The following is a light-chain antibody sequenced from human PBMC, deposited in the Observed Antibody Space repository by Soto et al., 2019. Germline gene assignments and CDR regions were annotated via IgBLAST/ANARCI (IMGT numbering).Light chain of an antibody. CDR3: QQYSSHST. Sequence: DIQMTQSPSTLSASVGDRVTITCRASQSTSSYLAWYQQEPGKAPKLLIYQASSLENGVPSRFSGSGSGTEFSLTISSLQPDDFATDYCQQYSSHSTFGQGTKVDIK. J-gene: IGKJ1*01. V-gene: IGKV1-5*03. CDR2: QAS. CDR1: QSTSSY.